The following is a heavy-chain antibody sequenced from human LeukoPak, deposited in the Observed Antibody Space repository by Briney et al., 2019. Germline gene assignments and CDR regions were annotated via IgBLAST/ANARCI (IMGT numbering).Heavy chain of an antibody. J-gene: IGHJ6*02. V-gene: IGHV1-69*13. D-gene: IGHD1-1*01. Sequence: ASVTVSCKASGGTFSSYAISWVRQAPGQGLEWVGGIIPIFGTANYAQKFQGRVTITADESISTAYMELSSLRSEDTAVYYCARKNEMSSYYYYYGMDVWGQGTTVTVSS. CDR3: ARKNEMSSYYYYYGMDV. CDR1: GGTFSSYA. CDR2: IIPIFGTA.